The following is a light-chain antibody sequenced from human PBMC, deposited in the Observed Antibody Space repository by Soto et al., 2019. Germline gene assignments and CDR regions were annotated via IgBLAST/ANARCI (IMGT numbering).Light chain of an antibody. J-gene: IGKJ1*01. CDR1: QGIRND. CDR2: AAS. V-gene: IGKV1-6*01. Sequence: AVQMTQSPSSLSASVGDIVTITCRASQGIRNDLAWYQQKPGRAPRLLIFAASTLQSGAPSRFSGSGAGTDSTLTISSLQPEDFATYYCLQAYNYPRTFGQGTKV. CDR3: LQAYNYPRT.